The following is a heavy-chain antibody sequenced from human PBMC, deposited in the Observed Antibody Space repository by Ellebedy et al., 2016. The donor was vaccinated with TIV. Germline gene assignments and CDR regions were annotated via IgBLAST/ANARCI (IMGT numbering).Heavy chain of an antibody. CDR3: ATTTGRGGFLLVPTAVSHDGMDV. CDR1: GGSISSDRYY. V-gene: IGHV4-39*01. Sequence: MPSETLSLTCTVSGGSISSDRYYWGWIRQPPGKGLEWIGNFYYSGSFFYNPSLKSRVTISVDASKNQFSLNLSSVTGADTAVYYCATTTGRGGFLLVPTAVSHDGMDVWGQGTTVTVSS. CDR2: FYYSGSF. J-gene: IGHJ6*02. D-gene: IGHD2-2*01.